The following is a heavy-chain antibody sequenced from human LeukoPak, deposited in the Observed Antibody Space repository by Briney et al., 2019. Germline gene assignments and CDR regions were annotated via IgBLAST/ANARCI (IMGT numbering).Heavy chain of an antibody. CDR1: GFTFSNFA. V-gene: IGHV3-23*01. CDR2: ISGSGGST. D-gene: IGHD4-23*01. Sequence: PGGSLRLSCAAPGFTFSNFAVSWVRQAPGKGLEWVSAISGSGGSTYYADSVKGRFTISRDNSKNTLYLQMNSLRAEDTAVYYCAKSPAVDAAFDIWGQGTMVTVSS. CDR3: AKSPAVDAAFDI. J-gene: IGHJ3*02.